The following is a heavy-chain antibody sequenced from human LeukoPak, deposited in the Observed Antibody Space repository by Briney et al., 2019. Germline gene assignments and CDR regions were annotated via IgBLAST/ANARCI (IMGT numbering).Heavy chain of an antibody. CDR3: ARDQSGGIAARRGFDY. J-gene: IGHJ4*02. V-gene: IGHV3-20*04. Sequence: GRSLRLSCAASGFTFDDYGMSWVRQAPGKGLEWVSGINWNGGSTGYADSVKGRFTISRDNAKNSLYLQMNSLRAEDTALYYCARDQSGGIAARRGFDYWGQGTLVTVSS. CDR2: INWNGGST. D-gene: IGHD6-6*01. CDR1: GFTFDDYG.